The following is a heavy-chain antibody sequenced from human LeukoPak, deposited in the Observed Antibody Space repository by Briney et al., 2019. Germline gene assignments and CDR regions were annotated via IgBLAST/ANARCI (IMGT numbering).Heavy chain of an antibody. CDR2: ISAYNGNT. CDR1: GYTFTSYG. CDR3: ARGYSYGLDTYYYGMDV. D-gene: IGHD5-18*01. V-gene: IGHV1-18*01. J-gene: IGHJ6*02. Sequence: ASVKVSCKASGYTFTSYGISWVRQAPGQGLEWMGWISAYNGNTNYAQKLQGRVTMTTDTSTSTAYMELRSLRSDDTAMYYCARGYSYGLDTYYYGMDVWGQGTTVTVSS.